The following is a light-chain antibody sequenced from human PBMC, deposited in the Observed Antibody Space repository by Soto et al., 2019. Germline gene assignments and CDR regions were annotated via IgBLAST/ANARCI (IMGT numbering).Light chain of an antibody. CDR1: QSVSSN. Sequence: EIVMTQSPATLSVSPGERATLSCRASQSVSSNLAWYQQKPGQAPRFLIYGASTRATGIPARFSGSGSGTDFTLTISSLQSEDFAVYHCQHYDEWPWTFGQGTKVDIK. J-gene: IGKJ1*01. CDR2: GAS. CDR3: QHYDEWPWT. V-gene: IGKV3-15*01.